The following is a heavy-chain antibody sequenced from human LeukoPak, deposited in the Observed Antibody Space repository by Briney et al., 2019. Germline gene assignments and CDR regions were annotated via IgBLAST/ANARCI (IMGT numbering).Heavy chain of an antibody. Sequence: PGGSLRLSCAASGFTFSSYSMAWVRQAPGKGLEWVSIICGSSGATFYADSVKGRFTISRDNSKNTLYLEMSSLRAEDTAVYYCAKEGDRGFVVADYFDYWGQGTLVTVSS. V-gene: IGHV3-23*01. CDR3: AKEGDRGFVVADYFDY. D-gene: IGHD2-15*01. CDR1: GFTFSSYS. J-gene: IGHJ4*02. CDR2: ICGSSGAT.